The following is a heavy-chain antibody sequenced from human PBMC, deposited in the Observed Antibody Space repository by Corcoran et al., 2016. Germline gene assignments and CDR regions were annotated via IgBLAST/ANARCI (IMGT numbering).Heavy chain of an antibody. D-gene: IGHD6-19*01. CDR3: ARAVVDSSGWDAGGDY. V-gene: IGHV3-21*01. J-gene: IGHJ4*02. Sequence: EVQLVESGGGLVKPGGSLRLSCAASGFTFSSYSMNWVRQAPGKGLEWVSSISSSSSYIYYADSVKGRFTISRDNAKNSLYLQMNSLRAEDTAVYYCARAVVDSSGWDAGGDYWGQGTLVTVSS. CDR2: ISSSSSYI. CDR1: GFTFSSYS.